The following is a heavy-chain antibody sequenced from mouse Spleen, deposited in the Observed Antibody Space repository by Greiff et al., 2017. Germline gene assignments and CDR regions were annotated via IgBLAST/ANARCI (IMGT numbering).Heavy chain of an antibody. Sequence: QVQLQRPGAELVKPGASVKLSCKASGYTFTSYWMQWVKQRPGQGLEWIGEIDPSDSYTNYNQKFKGKATLTVDTSSSTAYMQLSSLTSEDSAVYYCARSGGNYDYAMDYWGQGTSVTVSS. CDR2: IDPSDSYT. CDR1: GYTFTSYW. CDR3: ARSGGNYDYAMDY. J-gene: IGHJ4*01. D-gene: IGHD2-1*01. V-gene: IGHV1-50*01.